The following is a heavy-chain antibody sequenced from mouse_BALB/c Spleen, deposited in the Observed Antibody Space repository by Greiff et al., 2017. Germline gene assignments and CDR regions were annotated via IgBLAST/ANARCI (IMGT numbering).Heavy chain of an antibody. J-gene: IGHJ3*01. CDR3: AREGYTWFAY. V-gene: IGHV5-6-3*01. CDR1: GFTFSSYG. D-gene: IGHD2-14*01. CDR2: INSNGGST. Sequence: EVKLMESGGGLVQPGGSLKLSCAASGFTFSSYGMSWVRQTPDKRLELVATINSNGGSTYYPDSVKGRFTISRDNAKNTLYLQMSSLKSEDTAMYYCAREGYTWFAYWGQGTLVTVSA.